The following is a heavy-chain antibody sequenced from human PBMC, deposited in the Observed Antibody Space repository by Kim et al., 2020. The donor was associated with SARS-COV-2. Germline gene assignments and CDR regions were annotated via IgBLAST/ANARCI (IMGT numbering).Heavy chain of an antibody. V-gene: IGHV4-59*01. CDR3: AGWKAADGGYYYYGMDV. D-gene: IGHD6-13*01. J-gene: IGHJ6*02. Sequence: LKRRVTISVDTSKNQFSLKRSSVTAADTAVYYCAGWKAADGGYYYYGMDVWGQGTTVTVSS.